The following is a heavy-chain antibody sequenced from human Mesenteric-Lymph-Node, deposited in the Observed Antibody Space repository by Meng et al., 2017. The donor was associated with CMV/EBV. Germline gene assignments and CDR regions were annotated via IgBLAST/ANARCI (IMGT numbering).Heavy chain of an antibody. CDR1: GFTFSDYG. J-gene: IGHJ5*02. CDR3: VKDRETFGDYAAGDA. D-gene: IGHD4-17*01. V-gene: IGHV3-7*03. Sequence: GESLKISCATSGFTFSDYGMSWVRQAPGKGLEWVANINEDGSAKNYVDSVKGRFTISRDNAKNSVYLHMNSLTAEDTAVYFCVKDRETFGDYAAGDAWDQGTLVTVSS. CDR2: INEDGSAK.